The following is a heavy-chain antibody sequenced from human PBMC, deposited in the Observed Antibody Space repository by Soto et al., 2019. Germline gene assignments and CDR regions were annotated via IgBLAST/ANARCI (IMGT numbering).Heavy chain of an antibody. J-gene: IGHJ6*02. CDR3: TTGDLGYYSSGYSPLSYYYGMDV. Sequence: GGSRRLSCAASGFTFSNAWMSGVLQAQGKGLEWVGRIKSKTDGETTDYAAPVKGRFTISRDDSKNTLYLQMNSLKTEDTAVYYCTTGDLGYYSSGYSPLSYYYGMDVWGQGTTVTVSS. CDR1: GFTFSNAW. CDR2: IKSKTDGETT. D-gene: IGHD3-22*01. V-gene: IGHV3-15*01.